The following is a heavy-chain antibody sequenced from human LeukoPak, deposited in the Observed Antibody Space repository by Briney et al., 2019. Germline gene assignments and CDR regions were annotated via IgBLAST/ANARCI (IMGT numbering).Heavy chain of an antibody. CDR3: ARANSVVPAGILGNAFDI. J-gene: IGHJ3*02. CDR1: GFTFSSYE. V-gene: IGHV3-48*03. Sequence: GGSLRLSCAASGFTFSSYEMNWVRQAPGKGLEWVSYISSSGSTIYYADSVKGRFTISRDNAKNSLYLQMNSLRAEDTAVYYCARANSVVPAGILGNAFDIWGQGTMVTVSS. D-gene: IGHD2-2*02. CDR2: ISSSGSTI.